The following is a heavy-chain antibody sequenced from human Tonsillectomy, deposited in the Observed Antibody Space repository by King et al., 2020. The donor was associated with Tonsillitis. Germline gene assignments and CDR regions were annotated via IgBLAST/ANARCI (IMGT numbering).Heavy chain of an antibody. V-gene: IGHV3-49*03. Sequence: VQLVESGGGLAQPGRSLRLSCTASGFTFGDYAMSWFRQAPGKGLEWVGFIRSKAYGGTTEHAASVKGRFTISRDDSKSIAYLQMNSLKIEDTAVYYCTRFYGAGSYSCGYWGQGTLVTVSS. CDR2: IRSKAYGGTT. CDR3: TRFYGAGSYSCGY. J-gene: IGHJ4*02. CDR1: GFTFGDYA. D-gene: IGHD3-10*01.